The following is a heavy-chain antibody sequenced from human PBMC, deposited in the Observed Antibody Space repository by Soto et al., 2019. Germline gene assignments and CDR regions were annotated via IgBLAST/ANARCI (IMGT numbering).Heavy chain of an antibody. Sequence: PSETLSLTCTVSGDSISSSSYYWAWIRQPPRKGLEWIGSIYYSGTTYNNPSFKSRVTISVNTSRNQFSLKLISVTAADTAVYYCARRMYSSDSGFDFWGQGTLVTVSS. CDR1: GDSISSSSYY. CDR2: IYYSGTT. V-gene: IGHV4-39*01. J-gene: IGHJ4*02. CDR3: ARRMYSSDSGFDF. D-gene: IGHD3-22*01.